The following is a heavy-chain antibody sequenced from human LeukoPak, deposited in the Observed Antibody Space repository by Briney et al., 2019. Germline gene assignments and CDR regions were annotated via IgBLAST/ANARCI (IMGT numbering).Heavy chain of an antibody. CDR1: RFTFSRYF. V-gene: IGHV3-23*01. CDR2: ITPSGGTT. Sequence: GGSLRLSCAASRFTFSRYFMSWFRQAPGKGLEWVSTITPSGGTTYYADSVKGRFTISRDNSKNTVYLEMNSLRAEDTAVYYCAKAGAAYSSSWYLYFDYWGQGTLVTVSS. CDR3: AKAGAAYSSSWYLYFDY. J-gene: IGHJ4*02. D-gene: IGHD6-13*01.